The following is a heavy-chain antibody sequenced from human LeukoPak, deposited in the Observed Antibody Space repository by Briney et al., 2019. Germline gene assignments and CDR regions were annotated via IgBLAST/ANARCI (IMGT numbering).Heavy chain of an antibody. J-gene: IGHJ4*02. V-gene: IGHV5-51*01. CDR1: GSSFTNYW. Sequence: GAALKISCEGSGSSFTNYWIGWGRPMPGKGLEWMGIIYPGDSDTRYIPSFQGQVSISADKSTSTAYLQWSSLRASDTAMYYCARRVDSYWFFDYWGQGTLVTVSS. CDR3: ARRVDSYWFFDY. D-gene: IGHD1-26*01. CDR2: IYPGDSDT.